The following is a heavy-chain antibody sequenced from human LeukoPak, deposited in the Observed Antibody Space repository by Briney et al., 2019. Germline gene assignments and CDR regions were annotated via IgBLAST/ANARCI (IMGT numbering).Heavy chain of an antibody. CDR1: GFTFSSYA. CDR3: ARDITVTTSGIYYYGMDV. D-gene: IGHD4-17*01. CDR2: ISYDGSNK. Sequence: GSLRLSCAASGFTFSSYAMHWVRQAPGKGLEWVAVISYDGSNKYYADSVKGRFTISRDNSKNTLYLQMNSLRAEDTAVYYCARDITVTTSGIYYYGMDVWGQGTTVTVSS. V-gene: IGHV3-30-3*01. J-gene: IGHJ6*02.